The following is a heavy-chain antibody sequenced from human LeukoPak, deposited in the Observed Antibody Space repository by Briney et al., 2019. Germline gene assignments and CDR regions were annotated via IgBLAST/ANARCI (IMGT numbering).Heavy chain of an antibody. J-gene: IGHJ4*02. D-gene: IGHD4-17*01. CDR2: IYNSGST. CDR3: ARVSGDYIDY. V-gene: IGHV4-59*08. Sequence: SETLSLTCTVSGGSIGSYYWAWIRQPPGKGLEWIGYIYNSGSTNYNPSLKSRVTISIDTSKNQFSLKLSSVTAADTAVYYCARVSGDYIDYWGQGTLVILSS. CDR1: GGSIGSYY.